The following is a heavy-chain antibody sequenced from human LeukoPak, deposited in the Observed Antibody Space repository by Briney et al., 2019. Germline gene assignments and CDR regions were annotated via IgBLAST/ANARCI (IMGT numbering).Heavy chain of an antibody. J-gene: IGHJ6*02. CDR3: VKGTPHLIGLSIFGVVSGGHYYYGMDV. V-gene: IGHV3-30*18. CDR1: GFTFSSYD. CDR2: ISYDGTNK. Sequence: GGSLRLSCAASGFTFSSYDMHWVRQAPGKGLEWVAVISYDGTNKYSADSVKGRFTISRDNSKNTLYLQMSSLRAEDTAVYYCVKGTPHLIGLSIFGVVSGGHYYYGMDVWGQGTTVTVSS. D-gene: IGHD3-3*01.